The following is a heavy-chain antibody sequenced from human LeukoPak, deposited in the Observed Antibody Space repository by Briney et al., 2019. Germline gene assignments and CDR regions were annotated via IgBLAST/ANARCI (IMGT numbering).Heavy chain of an antibody. J-gene: IGHJ4*02. CDR3: ARDLYYYGSGVTGFDY. V-gene: IGHV3-7*01. Sequence: GGSLRLSCAASGFTFSTYWMTWVRQAPGKGLEWVANIKEDGSETYYVDSVKGRFIVYRDNAKNTLYLQMNSLRAEDTAVYYCARDLYYYGSGVTGFDYWGQGTLVTVSS. D-gene: IGHD3-10*01. CDR1: GFTFSTYW. CDR2: IKEDGSET.